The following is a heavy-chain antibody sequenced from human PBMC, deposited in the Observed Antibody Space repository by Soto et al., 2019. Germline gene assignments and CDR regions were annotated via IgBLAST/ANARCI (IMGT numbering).Heavy chain of an antibody. CDR3: VKGPWGPYSSSNDY. J-gene: IGHJ4*02. CDR2: ISSNGGST. Sequence: GGSLRLSCSASGFTFSSYAMHWVRQAPGKGLEYVSAISSNGGSTYYADSVKGRFTISRDNSKNTLYLQMSSLRAEDTAVYSGVKGPWGPYSSSNDYWGQGTLVTVSS. CDR1: GFTFSSYA. D-gene: IGHD6-6*01. V-gene: IGHV3-64D*06.